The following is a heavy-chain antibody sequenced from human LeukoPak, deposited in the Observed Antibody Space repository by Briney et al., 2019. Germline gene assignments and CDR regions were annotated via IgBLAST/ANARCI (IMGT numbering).Heavy chain of an antibody. Sequence: ASVKVSCTASGYTFTSYYMHWVRQAPGPGLEWMGIINPSGSSTSYAQKFQGRVTMTRDTSTSTVYMELSSLRSEDTAVDYCARVAVYCSGGSCYSGVWCDPWGQGTLVTVSS. D-gene: IGHD2-15*01. J-gene: IGHJ5*02. CDR2: INPSGSST. CDR1: GYTFTSYY. V-gene: IGHV1-46*01. CDR3: ARVAVYCSGGSCYSGVWCDP.